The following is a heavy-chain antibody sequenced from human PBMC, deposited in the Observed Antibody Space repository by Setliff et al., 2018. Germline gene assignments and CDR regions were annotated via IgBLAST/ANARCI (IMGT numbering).Heavy chain of an antibody. CDR2: ISTTGDTI. D-gene: IGHD6-13*01. V-gene: IGHV3-11*04. J-gene: IGHJ3*02. CDR3: ASAGHSGSWFPFDAFHI. CDR1: GFTFRDFY. Sequence: GGSLRLSCAASGFTFRDFYMTWIRQAPGRGLEWIAYISTTGDTIFYADSVRGRFTVSRDNAKNSLYLQMNSLRAEDTAVYYCASAGHSGSWFPFDAFHIWGQGTMVTVSS.